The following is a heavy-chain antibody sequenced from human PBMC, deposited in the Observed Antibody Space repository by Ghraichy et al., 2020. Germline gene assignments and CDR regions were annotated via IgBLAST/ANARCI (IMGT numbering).Heavy chain of an antibody. Sequence: GESLNISCKGSGYSFTSYWISWVRQMPGKGLEWMGRIDPSDSYTNYSPSFQGHVTISADKSISTAYLQWSSLKASDTAMYYCATLVLRYFDWLPYDAFDIWGQGTMVTVSS. D-gene: IGHD3-9*01. CDR1: GYSFTSYW. V-gene: IGHV5-10-1*01. CDR3: ATLVLRYFDWLPYDAFDI. CDR2: IDPSDSYT. J-gene: IGHJ3*02.